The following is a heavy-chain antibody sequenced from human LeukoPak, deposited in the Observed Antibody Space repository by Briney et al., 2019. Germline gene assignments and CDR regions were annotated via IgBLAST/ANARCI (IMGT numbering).Heavy chain of an antibody. CDR2: IYHSGST. J-gene: IGHJ4*02. D-gene: IGHD3-10*01. CDR1: GYSISSGYY. CDR3: ARHGVGLGYFDY. V-gene: IGHV4-38-2*01. Sequence: SETLSLTCAVSGYSISSGYYWGWIRQPPGKGLEWIGSIYHSGSTYYNPSLKSRVTISVDTSKNQFSLKLSSVTAADTAVYYCARHGVGLGYFDYWGQGTLVTVSP.